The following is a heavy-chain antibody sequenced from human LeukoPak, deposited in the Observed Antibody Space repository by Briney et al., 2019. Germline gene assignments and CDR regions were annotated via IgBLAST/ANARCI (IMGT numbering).Heavy chain of an antibody. CDR2: ISGSGGST. D-gene: IGHD3-3*01. CDR1: GFTFNNYA. CDR3: AKGPTTILEVGPY. Sequence: GGSLRLSCGASGFTFNNYAMSWVRQAPGKGLEWVSGISGSGGSTYYADSVKGRFTISRDTSKNTLYLEMNSLRAEDTAIYYCAKGPTTILEVGPYWGQETRATVSP. J-gene: IGHJ4*02. V-gene: IGHV3-23*01.